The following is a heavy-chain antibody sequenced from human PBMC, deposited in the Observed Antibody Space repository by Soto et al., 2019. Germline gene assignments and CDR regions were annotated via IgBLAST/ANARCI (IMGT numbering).Heavy chain of an antibody. CDR1: GFTFGDYG. D-gene: IGHD3-3*01. J-gene: IGHJ3*02. Sequence: EVQLVESGGGLVQPGRSLRLSCVASGFTFGDYGMHWVRQAPGRGPEWVSGVTWNSGNIAYAETVKGRFTISRDNAKNSLYLQMSSLRAEDTALYYGLKDGLTSLFGLVYDGSNIWGHGTMVIVSS. CDR2: VTWNSGNI. V-gene: IGHV3-9*01. CDR3: LKDGLTSLFGLVYDGSNI.